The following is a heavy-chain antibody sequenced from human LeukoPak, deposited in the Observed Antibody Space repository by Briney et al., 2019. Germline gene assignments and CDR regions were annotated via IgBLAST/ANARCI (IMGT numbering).Heavy chain of an antibody. V-gene: IGHV3-21*05. CDR1: GFIFRDYT. CDR2: IRSSGDDI. Sequence: GGSLRLSCAASGFIFRDYTMTWVRQAPGKGLEWVSHIRSSGDDIRYADSVKGRFTISRDDAKNSLFLQMNSLRAEDTAVYSCAKALNWNSYAEYFQHWGQGTLVTVSS. D-gene: IGHD1-1*01. J-gene: IGHJ1*01. CDR3: AKALNWNSYAEYFQH.